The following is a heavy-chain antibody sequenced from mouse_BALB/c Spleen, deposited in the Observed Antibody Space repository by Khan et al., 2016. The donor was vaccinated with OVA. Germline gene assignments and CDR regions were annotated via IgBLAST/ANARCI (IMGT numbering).Heavy chain of an antibody. J-gene: IGHJ3*01. CDR3: DRGGGTGSFDY. CDR1: GFTFSDYG. CDR2: ISDLAYTF. Sequence: EVELVESGGGLVQPGGSRKLSCAASGFTFSDYGMAWVRQAPGKGPEWVAFISDLAYTFYYADTVTGRFTLSRENAKNTLYLEMSSLRSGDTAMWYCDRGGGTGSFDYWGQGTLVTVSA. V-gene: IGHV5-15*02.